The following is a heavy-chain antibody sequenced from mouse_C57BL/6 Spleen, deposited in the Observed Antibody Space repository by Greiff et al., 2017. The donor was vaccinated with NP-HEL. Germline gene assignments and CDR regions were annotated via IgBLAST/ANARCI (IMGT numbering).Heavy chain of an antibody. CDR1: GYSITSGYY. Sequence: EVHLVESGPGLVKPSQSLSLTCSVTGYSITSGYYWNWIRQFPGNKLEWMGYISYDGSNNYNPSLKNRISITRDTSKNQFFLKLNSVTTEDTATYYCARGPDGYYDYWGQGTTLTVSS. CDR2: ISYDGSN. J-gene: IGHJ2*01. CDR3: ARGPDGYYDY. V-gene: IGHV3-6*01. D-gene: IGHD2-3*01.